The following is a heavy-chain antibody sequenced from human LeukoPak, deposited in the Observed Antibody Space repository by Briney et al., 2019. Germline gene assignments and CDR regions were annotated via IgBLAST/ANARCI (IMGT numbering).Heavy chain of an antibody. V-gene: IGHV4-34*01. CDR3: ARGGQRWLQFNLFDY. CDR1: GGSFSGYY. CDR2: INHSGST. D-gene: IGHD5-24*01. J-gene: IGHJ4*02. Sequence: PSETLSLTCAVYGGSFSGYYWSWIRQPPGKGLEWIGEINHSGSTNYNPSLKSRVTISVDTSKNQFSLKLSSVTAADTAVYYCARGGQRWLQFNLFDYWGQGTLVTVSS.